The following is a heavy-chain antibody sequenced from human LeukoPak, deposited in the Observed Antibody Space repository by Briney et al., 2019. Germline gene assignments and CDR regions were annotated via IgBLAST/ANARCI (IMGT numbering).Heavy chain of an antibody. J-gene: IGHJ5*02. Sequence: SETLSLTCTVYGGSISSGGYYWSWIRQHPGKGLEWIGYIYYSGSTYYNPSLKSRVTISVDTSKNQFSLKLSSVTAADTAVYYCARGDSNYELNWFDPWGQGTLVTVSS. CDR3: ARGDSNYELNWFDP. D-gene: IGHD4-11*01. V-gene: IGHV4-31*03. CDR2: IYYSGST. CDR1: GGSISSGGYY.